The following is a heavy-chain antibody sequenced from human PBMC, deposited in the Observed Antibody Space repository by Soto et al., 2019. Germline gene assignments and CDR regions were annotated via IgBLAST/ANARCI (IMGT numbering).Heavy chain of an antibody. J-gene: IGHJ4*02. D-gene: IGHD4-17*01. Sequence: QVQLVQSGAEVKKPGSSVKVSCKASGGTFSNYTITWVRQAPGQGLEWMGRIIPILDIANYAKKLQGRVPITADKSTSTAYMELSSLRSEDTAVYYCARDVGLGPVTVSTHVDYWGQGTLVIVSS. V-gene: IGHV1-69*08. CDR3: ARDVGLGPVTVSTHVDY. CDR2: IIPILDIA. CDR1: GGTFSNYT.